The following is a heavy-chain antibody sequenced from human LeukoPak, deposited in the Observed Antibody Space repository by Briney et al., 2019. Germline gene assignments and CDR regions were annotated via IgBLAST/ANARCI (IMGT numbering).Heavy chain of an antibody. CDR1: GGSISSGGYY. D-gene: IGHD3-10*01. Sequence: SETLSLTCTVSGGSISSGGYYWSWIRQPPGKGLEWIGYIYYSGSTNYNPSLKSRVTISVDTSKNQFSLKLSSVTAADTAVYYCARDGAMVRGVIDYWGQGTLVTVSS. CDR2: IYYSGST. J-gene: IGHJ4*02. V-gene: IGHV4-61*08. CDR3: ARDGAMVRGVIDY.